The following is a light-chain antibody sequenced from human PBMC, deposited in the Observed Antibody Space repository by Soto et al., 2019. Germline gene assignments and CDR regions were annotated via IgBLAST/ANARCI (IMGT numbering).Light chain of an antibody. CDR1: SSNIGSNT. CDR2: SNN. V-gene: IGLV1-44*01. Sequence: QSVLTQPPSASGTPGQRVTISCSGSSSNIGSNTVNWYQQLPGTAPKLLIYSNNQRPSGVPDRFSGSKSGTSASLAISGLQSEXVADYYCAAWDDSLNVVFGGGTKLTVL. J-gene: IGLJ2*01. CDR3: AAWDDSLNVV.